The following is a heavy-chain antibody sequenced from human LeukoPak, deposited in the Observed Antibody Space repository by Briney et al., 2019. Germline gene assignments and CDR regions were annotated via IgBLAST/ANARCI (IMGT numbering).Heavy chain of an antibody. CDR2: IYYSGST. CDR3: ARDLTVNYVWGSYRYFDY. D-gene: IGHD3-16*02. Sequence: SETLSLTCTVSGGSISSYYWSWIRQPPGKGLEWIGYIYYSGSTNYNPSLKSRVTISVDTSKNQFSLKLSSVTAADTAVYYCARDLTVNYVWGSYRYFDYWGQGTLVTVSS. J-gene: IGHJ4*02. V-gene: IGHV4-59*12. CDR1: GGSISSYY.